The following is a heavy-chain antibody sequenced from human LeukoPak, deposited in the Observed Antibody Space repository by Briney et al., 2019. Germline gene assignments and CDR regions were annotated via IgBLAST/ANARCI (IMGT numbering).Heavy chain of an antibody. CDR2: IYYSGST. CDR3: ARHPPRYNWNPREGWFDP. J-gene: IGHJ5*02. V-gene: IGHV4-59*01. Sequence: SETLSLTCTVSGGSISSYYWSWIRQPPGKGLEWIGYIYYSGSTNYNPSLKSRVTISVDTSKNQFSLKLSSVTAADTAVYYCARHPPRYNWNPREGWFDPWGQGTLVTVS. D-gene: IGHD1-20*01. CDR1: GGSISSYY.